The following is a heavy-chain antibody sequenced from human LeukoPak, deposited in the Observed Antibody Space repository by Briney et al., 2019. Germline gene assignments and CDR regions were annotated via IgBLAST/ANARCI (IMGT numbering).Heavy chain of an antibody. CDR3: TTEPSGSYSFDYYYMDV. J-gene: IGHJ6*03. CDR2: IKSKTDGGTT. D-gene: IGHD1-26*01. CDR1: GFTFSNAW. Sequence: GGSLRLSCAASGFTFSNAWMSWVRQAPGKGLEWVGRIKSKTDGGTTDYAAPVKGRFTISRDDSKNTLYLQMNSLKTEDTAVYYCTTEPSGSYSFDYYYMDVWGKGTTVTVSS. V-gene: IGHV3-15*01.